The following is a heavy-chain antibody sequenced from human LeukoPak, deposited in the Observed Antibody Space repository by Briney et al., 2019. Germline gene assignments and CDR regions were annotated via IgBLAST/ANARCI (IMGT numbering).Heavy chain of an antibody. J-gene: IGHJ4*02. Sequence: TGGSLRLSCAASGFTFSSYGMHWVRQAPGKGLEWVAFIRYDGSNKYYADSVKGRFTISRDNSKNTLYLQMNSLRAEDTAVYYCAKAATENDYYDSSGYWDYWGQGTLVTVSS. D-gene: IGHD3-22*01. CDR3: AKAATENDYYDSSGYWDY. V-gene: IGHV3-30*02. CDR2: IRYDGSNK. CDR1: GFTFSSYG.